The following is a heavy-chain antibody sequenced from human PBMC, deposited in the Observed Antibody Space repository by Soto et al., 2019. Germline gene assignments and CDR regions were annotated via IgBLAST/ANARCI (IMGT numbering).Heavy chain of an antibody. J-gene: IGHJ4*02. CDR3: ARSSSSGSFYFDY. D-gene: IGHD6-19*01. V-gene: IGHV1-69*06. CDR2: IIPIFGTA. Sequence: ASVKVSCKASGGTFSSYAISWVRQAPGQGLEWMGGIIPIFGTANYAQKFQGRVTITADKSTSTAYMELSSLRSEDTAVYYCARSSSSGSFYFDYWGQGTLVTVSS. CDR1: GGTFSSYA.